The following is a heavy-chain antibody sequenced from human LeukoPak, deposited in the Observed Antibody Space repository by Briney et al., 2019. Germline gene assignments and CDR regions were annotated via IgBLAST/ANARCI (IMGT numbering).Heavy chain of an antibody. J-gene: IGHJ6*03. CDR2: ISYDGSNK. Sequence: GGSLRLSCAASGFTFSSYGMHWVRQAPGKGLEWVAVISYDGSNKYYADSVKGRFTISRDNSKNTLYLQMNSLRAEDTAVYYCAKGARGYSYGYSRKAYYYYMDVWGKGTTVTVSS. D-gene: IGHD5-18*01. CDR1: GFTFSSYG. V-gene: IGHV3-30*18. CDR3: AKGARGYSYGYSRKAYYYYMDV.